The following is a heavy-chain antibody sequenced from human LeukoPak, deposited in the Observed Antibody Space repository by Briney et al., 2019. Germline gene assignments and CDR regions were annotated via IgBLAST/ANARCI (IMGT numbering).Heavy chain of an antibody. D-gene: IGHD3-22*01. Sequence: QTGGSLRLSCSASGFIFRHYAVNWVPQSPGKGLEWGSGISGSGDSTYYADSVKGRFTSSRDNSKNTLYLQMNGLRAEDTAVYYCAKEPLVSYDSSHKDYWGQGTLVTVSS. CDR1: GFIFRHYA. CDR3: AKEPLVSYDSSHKDY. CDR2: ISGSGDST. V-gene: IGHV3-23*01. J-gene: IGHJ4*02.